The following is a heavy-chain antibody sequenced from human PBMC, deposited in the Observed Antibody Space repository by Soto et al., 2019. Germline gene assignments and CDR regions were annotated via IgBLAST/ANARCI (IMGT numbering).Heavy chain of an antibody. V-gene: IGHV3-30*18. J-gene: IGHJ6*02. CDR3: AKDSIPYCSSTSCYGGMDV. CDR2: ISYDGSNK. Sequence: QVQLVESGGGVVQPGRSLRLSCAASGFTFSSYGMHWVRQAPGKGLEWVAVISYDGSNKYYADSVKGRFTISRDNSKNTLYLQMNSLRAEDTAVYYCAKDSIPYCSSTSCYGGMDVWGQGTTVTVSS. CDR1: GFTFSSYG. D-gene: IGHD2-2*01.